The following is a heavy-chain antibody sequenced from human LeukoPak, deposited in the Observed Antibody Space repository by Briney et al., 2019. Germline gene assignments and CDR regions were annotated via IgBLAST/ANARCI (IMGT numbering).Heavy chain of an antibody. CDR3: GASYYYYYMDV. J-gene: IGHJ6*03. CDR2: ISSSGNSI. Sequence: GGSLRLSCTASGFSVSTYPMAWVRQAPGKGLEWVSYISSSGNSIYYADSVKGRFTISRDDAKKSLYLQMNSLRADDTAVYYCGASYYYYYMDVWGKGTTVTVSS. CDR1: GFSVSTYP. V-gene: IGHV3-48*04.